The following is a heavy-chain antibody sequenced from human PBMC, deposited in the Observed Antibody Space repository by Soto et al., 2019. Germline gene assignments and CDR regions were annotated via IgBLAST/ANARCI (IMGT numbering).Heavy chain of an antibody. CDR1: GGSVNSGSYY. CDR2: IYYTGST. D-gene: IGHD5-18*01. J-gene: IGHJ4*02. V-gene: IGHV4-61*01. Sequence: VQLQESGPGLLKPSETLSLTCTVSGGSVNSGSYYWNWIRQPPGKGPEWIGYIYYTGSTQYNPSLKSRVTISADTSKNQYSLKLTSVTAADTAVDFCARADTALDYWGPGNLVSVSS. CDR3: ARADTALDY.